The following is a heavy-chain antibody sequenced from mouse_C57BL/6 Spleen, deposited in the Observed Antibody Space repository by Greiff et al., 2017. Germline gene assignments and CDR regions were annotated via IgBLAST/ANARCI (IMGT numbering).Heavy chain of an antibody. V-gene: IGHV1-62-2*01. Sequence: VQLQQSGAELVKPGASVKLSCKASGYTFTEYTIHWVKQRPGQGLEWIGWFYPGSGSIKYNEKFKDTATLTADNSSSTVYMELSRLTSDDSAVYFCARHGPWYGSSSYWYFDVWGTGTTVTVSS. J-gene: IGHJ1*03. D-gene: IGHD1-1*01. CDR1: GYTFTEYT. CDR3: ARHGPWYGSSSYWYFDV. CDR2: FYPGSGSI.